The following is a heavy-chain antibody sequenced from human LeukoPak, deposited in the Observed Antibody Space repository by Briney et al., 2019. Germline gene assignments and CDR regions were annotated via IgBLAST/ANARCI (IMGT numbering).Heavy chain of an antibody. J-gene: IGHJ4*02. D-gene: IGHD3-16*02. CDR3: ATRGDLSWFGALRH. CDR2: IRPDGRET. V-gene: IGHV3-7*01. Sequence: PGGSLRLSCVVSESTFTNYWWDWVRQAPGKGLEWVAFIRPDGRETNYAGSVKGRFTISRDNAKNSLYLQMNNLRVEDTAVYYCATRGDLSWFGALRHWSQGTVVTVSS. CDR1: ESTFTNYW.